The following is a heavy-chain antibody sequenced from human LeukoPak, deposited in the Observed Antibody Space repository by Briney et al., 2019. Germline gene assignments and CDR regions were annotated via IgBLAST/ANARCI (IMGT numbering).Heavy chain of an antibody. V-gene: IGHV3-23*01. Sequence: GGSLRLSCAASGFTFSSYAMSWVRQAPGKGLEWVSAISGSGGSTYYADSVKGRFTISRDNSKNTLYLQMNSLRAEDTAVYYCAKDQNYGDYDPAEYFQHWGQGTLVTVSS. D-gene: IGHD4-17*01. J-gene: IGHJ1*01. CDR3: AKDQNYGDYDPAEYFQH. CDR1: GFTFSSYA. CDR2: ISGSGGST.